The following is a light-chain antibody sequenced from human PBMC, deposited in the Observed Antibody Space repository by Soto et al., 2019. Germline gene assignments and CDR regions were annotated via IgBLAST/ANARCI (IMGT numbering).Light chain of an antibody. CDR1: QSVLYSSNNKNY. Sequence: DIVMTQSPDSLAVSLGERATINCKFSQSVLYSSNNKNYLAWYQQKPGQPPKLLIYWASTRESGVPDRFSGSGSGTDFTLTISSLQAEDVAVYYCQQYYSTPQVFGGGTKVEIK. J-gene: IGKJ4*01. CDR2: WAS. V-gene: IGKV4-1*01. CDR3: QQYYSTPQV.